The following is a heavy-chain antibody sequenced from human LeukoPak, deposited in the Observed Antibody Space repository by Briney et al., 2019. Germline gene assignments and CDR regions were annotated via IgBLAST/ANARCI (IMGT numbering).Heavy chain of an antibody. D-gene: IGHD2-15*01. Sequence: PSETLSLTCTVSGGSISSYYWSWIRQPPGKGLEWIGYIYYSGSTNYNPSLKSRVTISVDTSKNQFSLKLSSVTAADTAVYYCARGHRVVVAATDWFDPWGQGTLVTVSS. CDR2: IYYSGST. CDR1: GGSISSYY. V-gene: IGHV4-59*01. CDR3: ARGHRVVVAATDWFDP. J-gene: IGHJ5*02.